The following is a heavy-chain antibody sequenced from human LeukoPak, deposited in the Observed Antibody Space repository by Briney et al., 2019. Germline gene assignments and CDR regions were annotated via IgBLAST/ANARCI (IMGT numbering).Heavy chain of an antibody. CDR2: IYHSGRT. Sequence: SETLSLTCAVSGGSISSTSWYSWVRQPPGKGLEWIGEIYHSGRTNYKASLKSRVTISLDKSKNQFSLKLTSVIAADTAVYYCASLLGPLSYNFGFARDYWGQGTLVTVSS. J-gene: IGHJ4*01. CDR1: GGSISSTSW. D-gene: IGHD5-18*01. CDR3: ASLLGPLSYNFGFARDY. V-gene: IGHV4-4*02.